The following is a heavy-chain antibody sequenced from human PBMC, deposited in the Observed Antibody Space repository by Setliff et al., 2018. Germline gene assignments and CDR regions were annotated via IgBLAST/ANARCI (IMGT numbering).Heavy chain of an antibody. CDR2: IGAYNGNT. Sequence: WASVKVSCKASGYTFTSYGISWVRQAPGQGLEWMGWIGAYNGNTYNAHKFQGRVTMTSDTSTSTAYMELRSLRSDDTAVYYCARVTIAVAGYFDFWGQGTLVTVS. J-gene: IGHJ4*02. D-gene: IGHD6-19*01. V-gene: IGHV1-18*01. CDR1: GYTFTSYG. CDR3: ARVTIAVAGYFDF.